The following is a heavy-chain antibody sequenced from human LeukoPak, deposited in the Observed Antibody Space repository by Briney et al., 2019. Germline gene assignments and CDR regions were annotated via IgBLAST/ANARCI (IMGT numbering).Heavy chain of an antibody. J-gene: IGHJ6*03. CDR3: ARRLKRRYCSSTSCYRHYYYYMDV. CDR2: INHSGST. D-gene: IGHD2-2*01. Sequence: PSETLSLTCAVYGGSFSGYYWSWIRQPPGQGLEWIGEINHSGSTNYNPSLKSRVTISVDTSKNQFSLKLSSVTAADTAVYYCARRLKRRYCSSTSCYRHYYYYMDVWGKGTTVTVSS. CDR1: GGSFSGYY. V-gene: IGHV4-34*01.